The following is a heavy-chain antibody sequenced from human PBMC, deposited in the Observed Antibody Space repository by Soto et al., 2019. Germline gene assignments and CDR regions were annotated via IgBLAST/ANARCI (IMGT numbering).Heavy chain of an antibody. CDR1: GGSISSDY. Sequence: SETLSLTCTVSGGSISSDYWSWIRQPPGKGLEWIGYIYYSGSTNYNPSLKSRVTISVDTSKNQLSLKLSSVTAADTAVYYCARGYYYDSSGYYSAFDLWGQGTMVTVSS. V-gene: IGHV4-59*01. CDR3: ARGYYYDSSGYYSAFDL. D-gene: IGHD3-22*01. CDR2: IYYSGST. J-gene: IGHJ3*01.